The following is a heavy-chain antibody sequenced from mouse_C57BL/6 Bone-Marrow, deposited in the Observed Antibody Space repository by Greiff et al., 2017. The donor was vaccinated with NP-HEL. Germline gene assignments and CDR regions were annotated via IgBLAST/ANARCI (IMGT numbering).Heavy chain of an antibody. CDR2: IHPNSGST. D-gene: IGHD1-1*01. CDR1: GYTFTSYW. CDR3: ARPPYYGSRAWFAY. J-gene: IGHJ3*01. V-gene: IGHV1-64*01. Sequence: VQLQQPGAELVKPGASVKLSCKASGYTFTSYWMHWVKQRPGQGLEWIGMIHPNSGSTNYNEKFKSKATLTVDKSSSTAYMQLSSLTSEDSAVYYGARPPYYGSRAWFAYWGQGTLVTVSA.